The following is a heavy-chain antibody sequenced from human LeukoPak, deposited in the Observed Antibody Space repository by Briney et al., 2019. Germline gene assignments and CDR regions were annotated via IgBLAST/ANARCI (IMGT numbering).Heavy chain of an antibody. CDR3: ARVGTGSSSWYPGTDYYMDV. D-gene: IGHD6-13*01. CDR1: GYTFTSYG. V-gene: IGHV1-18*01. J-gene: IGHJ6*03. CDR2: ISAYNGNT. Sequence: ASVKVSCKASGYTFTSYGISWVRRAPGQGLEWMGWISAYNGNTNYAQKLQGRVTMTTDTSTSTAYMELRSLRSDDTAVYYCARVGTGSSSWYPGTDYYMDVWGKGTTVTVSS.